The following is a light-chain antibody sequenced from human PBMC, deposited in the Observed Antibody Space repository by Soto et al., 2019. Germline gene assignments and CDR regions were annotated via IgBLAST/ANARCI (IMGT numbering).Light chain of an antibody. CDR3: QQYNSYWRT. Sequence: DTPMTQSPSSLSASVGDRVTITCRASQGISSWLAWYQQKPGKAPKLLIYDASSLESGVPSRFSGSGSGTEFTLTISSLQPDDFATYYCQQYNSYWRTFGQGTKVDIK. V-gene: IGKV1-5*01. CDR1: QGISSW. CDR2: DAS. J-gene: IGKJ1*01.